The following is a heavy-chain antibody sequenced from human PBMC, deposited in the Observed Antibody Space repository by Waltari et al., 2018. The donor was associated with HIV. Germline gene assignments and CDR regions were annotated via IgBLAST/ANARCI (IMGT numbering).Heavy chain of an antibody. CDR1: GFTFSSYG. J-gene: IGHJ3*02. CDR3: VKERGPFNGFDI. V-gene: IGHV3-33*06. Sequence: QVYLMESGGGVVQPGGSLKLSCAASGFTFSSYGMPWFGQAPGKGLGWVAVIWSDGYNKFYADSVRGRFTFSRDNSKYTLSLQMNSLRAEDTALYYCVKERGPFNGFDIWGQGTMVTVSS. CDR2: IWSDGYNK. D-gene: IGHD3-16*01.